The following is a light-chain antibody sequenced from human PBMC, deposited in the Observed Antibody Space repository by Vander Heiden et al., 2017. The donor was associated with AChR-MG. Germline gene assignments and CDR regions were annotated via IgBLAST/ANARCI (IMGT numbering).Light chain of an antibody. CDR1: EVRKKY. J-gene: IGLJ3*02. Sequence: SYELTQQPSVSVSPGQTARITCSGDEVRKKYAYWYQQKSGQAPVLVIFEDSKRPPGIPERCSGSSSGTMATVTISGAQEEDEDDDYCYSTDNRGNDRGVFGGGTKLTVL. V-gene: IGLV3-10*03. CDR2: EDS. CDR3: YSTDNRGNDRGV.